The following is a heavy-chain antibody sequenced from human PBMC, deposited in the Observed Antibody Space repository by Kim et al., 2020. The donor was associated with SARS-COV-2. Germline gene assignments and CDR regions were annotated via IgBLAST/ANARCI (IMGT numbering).Heavy chain of an antibody. D-gene: IGHD3-22*01. J-gene: IGHJ4*02. V-gene: IGHV3-21*04. Sequence: SVKGQFTITKDNARNSLYLQMNSLRAEDTAVYYCARDRYYDSSGYYGLAYWGQGTLVTVSS. CDR3: ARDRYYDSSGYYGLAY.